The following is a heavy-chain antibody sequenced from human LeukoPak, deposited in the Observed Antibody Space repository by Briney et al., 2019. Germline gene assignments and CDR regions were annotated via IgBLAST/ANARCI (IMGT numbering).Heavy chain of an antibody. CDR3: ARNYGGNSVSGFDI. J-gene: IGHJ3*02. D-gene: IGHD4-23*01. CDR1: GGSISSYY. Sequence: SETLSLTCTVSGGSISSYYWSWIRQPPGKGLEWIGYIYSSGSTNYNPSLKSRVTISVDTSKNQFSLKLSSVTAADTAVYYCARNYGGNSVSGFDIWGQGTMVTVSS. CDR2: IYSSGST. V-gene: IGHV4-4*09.